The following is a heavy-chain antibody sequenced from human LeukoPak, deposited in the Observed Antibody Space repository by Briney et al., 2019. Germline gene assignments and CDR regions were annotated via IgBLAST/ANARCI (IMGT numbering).Heavy chain of an antibody. Sequence: SETLSLTCTVSGGSISSSSYYWGWIRQPPGKGLEWIVSIYYSGSTYYNPSLKSRVTISVDMSKNLFSLKLSSVTAADTAVYYCVRDYYYDSSGYYSSTGFDYWGQGTLVTVSS. CDR3: VRDYYYDSSGYYSSTGFDY. V-gene: IGHV4-39*07. CDR1: GGSISSSSYY. J-gene: IGHJ4*02. D-gene: IGHD3-22*01. CDR2: IYYSGST.